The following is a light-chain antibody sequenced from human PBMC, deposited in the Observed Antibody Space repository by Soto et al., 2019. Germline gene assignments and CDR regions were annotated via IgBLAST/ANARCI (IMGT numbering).Light chain of an antibody. CDR3: QQYGSSPLS. J-gene: IGKJ4*01. V-gene: IGKV3-20*01. Sequence: EIVLTQSPGTLSLSPGERATLSCRASQSVSSSYLAWYQQKPGQAPRLLIYGASSTATGIPDRFSRGGSGTDFTLNISRLEPEEFAVYYCQQYGSSPLSCGGGTKVEIK. CDR2: GAS. CDR1: QSVSSSY.